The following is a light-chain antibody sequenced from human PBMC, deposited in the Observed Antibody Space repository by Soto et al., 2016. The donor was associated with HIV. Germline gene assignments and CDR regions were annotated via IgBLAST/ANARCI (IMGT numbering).Light chain of an antibody. CDR3: QVWDTNTDHWV. V-gene: IGLV3-21*03. CDR1: NIGSKV. Sequence: SYELTQPPSVSVAPGKTARITCGGMNIGSKVVHWYQLKPGQAPILVVFDDANRPSAIPERFSGANSGSTATLTISRAEAGDEADYYCQVWDTNTDHWVFGGGTKLTVL. CDR2: DDA. J-gene: IGLJ3*02.